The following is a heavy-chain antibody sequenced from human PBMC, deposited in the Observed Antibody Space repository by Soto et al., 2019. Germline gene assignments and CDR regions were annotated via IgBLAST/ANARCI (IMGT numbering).Heavy chain of an antibody. D-gene: IGHD4-17*01. Sequence: EVQLVESGGGSVQPGGSLRLSCAASGFTFSSYWMHWVRQAPGKGLVWVSRFNSDGSDTTYADSVKGRFTISRDNAKNTLYLQMNSLRAEDTAVYYCAREEDDYGDDAPLAHWGQGTLVTVSS. CDR3: AREEDDYGDDAPLAH. CDR2: FNSDGSDT. CDR1: GFTFSSYW. J-gene: IGHJ4*02. V-gene: IGHV3-74*01.